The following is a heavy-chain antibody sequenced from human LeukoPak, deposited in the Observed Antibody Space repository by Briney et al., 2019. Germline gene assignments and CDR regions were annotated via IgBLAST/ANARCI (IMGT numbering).Heavy chain of an antibody. J-gene: IGHJ4*02. D-gene: IGHD3-3*01. CDR1: GFTFSLYG. Sequence: PGGSLRLSCAASGFTFSLYGMQWVRQARGKGLQWVAFIRYDASNEYYVDSVKGRFTISRDNSENTLYLQMNSLRTEDTAVYYCARFDYWSGFYPLDHWGQGTLVTVSS. V-gene: IGHV3-30*02. CDR2: IRYDASNE. CDR3: ARFDYWSGFYPLDH.